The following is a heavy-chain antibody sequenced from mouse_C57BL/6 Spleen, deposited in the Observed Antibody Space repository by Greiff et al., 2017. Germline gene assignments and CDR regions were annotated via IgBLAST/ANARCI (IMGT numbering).Heavy chain of an antibody. CDR1: GYTFTDYN. CDR2: INPNNGGT. V-gene: IGHV1-18*01. J-gene: IGHJ2*01. CDR3: ARKGYYYGSFDY. D-gene: IGHD1-1*01. Sequence: EVKLQESGPELVKPGASVKIPCKASGYTFTDYNMDWVKQSHGKSLEWIGDINPNNGGTIYNQKFKGKATLTVDKSSSTADMELRSLTSEDTAVYYCARKGYYYGSFDYWGQGTTLTVSA.